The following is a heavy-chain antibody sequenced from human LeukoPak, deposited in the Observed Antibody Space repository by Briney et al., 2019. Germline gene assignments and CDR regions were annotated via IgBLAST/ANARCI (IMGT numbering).Heavy chain of an antibody. J-gene: IGHJ6*03. CDR2: ISAYNGNT. CDR3: ARPRDYYYMDV. Sequence: PGGSLRLSCAASGGTFTSYGISWVRQAPGQGLEWMGWISAYNGNTNYAQKLQGRVTMTTDTSTSTAYMELRSLRSDDTAVYYCARPRDYYYMDVWGKGTTVTVSS. V-gene: IGHV1-18*01. CDR1: GGTFTSYG.